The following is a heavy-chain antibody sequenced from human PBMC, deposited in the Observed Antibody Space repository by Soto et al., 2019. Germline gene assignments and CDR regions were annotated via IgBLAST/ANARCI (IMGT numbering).Heavy chain of an antibody. Sequence: PSETLSLTCAVSSGSISSSNWWSWVRQPPGKGLEWIGEIYHSGSTNYNPYLKSRVTISVDKSKNQLSLKLSSVTAADTAVYYCARDNRGLTMVRGVITRWFDPWGQGTLVTVSS. CDR2: IYHSGST. D-gene: IGHD3-10*01. V-gene: IGHV4-4*02. CDR3: ARDNRGLTMVRGVITRWFDP. CDR1: SGSISSSNW. J-gene: IGHJ5*02.